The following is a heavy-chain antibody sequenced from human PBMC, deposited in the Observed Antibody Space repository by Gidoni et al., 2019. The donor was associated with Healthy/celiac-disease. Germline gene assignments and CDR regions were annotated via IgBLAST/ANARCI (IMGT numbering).Heavy chain of an antibody. Sequence: QVQLQASGPGLVKPSETLSLTCPVSGYSISSGSYWGWIRQPPGKGLEGIGSIYHSGSTYYNPSLKSRVTISVDTSKNQFSLKRSSVTAADTAVYYCARSPRLQVAARAGSWFDPWGQGTLVTVSS. CDR3: ARSPRLQVAARAGSWFDP. CDR1: GYSISSGSY. D-gene: IGHD6-6*01. J-gene: IGHJ5*02. V-gene: IGHV4-38-2*01. CDR2: IYHSGST.